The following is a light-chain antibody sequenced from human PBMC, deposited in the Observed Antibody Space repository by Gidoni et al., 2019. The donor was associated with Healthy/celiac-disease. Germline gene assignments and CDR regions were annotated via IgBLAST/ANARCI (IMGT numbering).Light chain of an antibody. CDR1: QSGSSN. J-gene: IGKJ1*01. Sequence: EIVRTQSPATLSVSPGERATHSCRPSQSGSSNLAWYQKKPGQAPRLLIYGASTRSTGIPARFSGSGSVTEFTLTISSLQSEDFAVYYCQQYDSLPWTFGQGTKVEIK. CDR2: GAS. V-gene: IGKV3-15*01. CDR3: QQYDSLPWT.